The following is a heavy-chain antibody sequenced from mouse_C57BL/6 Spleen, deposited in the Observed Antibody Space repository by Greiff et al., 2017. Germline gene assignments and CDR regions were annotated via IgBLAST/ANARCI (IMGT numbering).Heavy chain of an antibody. D-gene: IGHD1-1*02. V-gene: IGHV2-2*01. CDR1: GFSLTSYG. J-gene: IGHJ4*01. CDR2: IWSGGST. CDR3: ARNWWDEGYYAMDY. Sequence: VQLVESGPGLVQPSQSLSITCTVSGFSLTSYGVHWVRQSPGKGLEWLGVIWSGGSTDYNAAFISRLSISKDNSKSQVFFKMNSLQADDTAIYYCARNWWDEGYYAMDYWGQGTSVTVSS.